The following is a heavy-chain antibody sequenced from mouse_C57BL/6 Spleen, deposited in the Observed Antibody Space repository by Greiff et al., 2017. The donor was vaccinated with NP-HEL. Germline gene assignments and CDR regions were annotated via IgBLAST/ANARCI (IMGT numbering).Heavy chain of an antibody. CDR3: VRGALGSSYGYFDV. Sequence: EVHLVESGGGLVQPKGSLKLSCAASGFTFNTYAMHWVRQAPGKGLEWVARIRSKSSNYATYYADSVKDRFTISRDDSQSMLYLQMNNLKTEDTAMYYCVRGALGSSYGYFDVWGTGTTVTVSS. J-gene: IGHJ1*03. CDR2: IRSKSSNYAT. D-gene: IGHD1-1*01. CDR1: GFTFNTYA. V-gene: IGHV10-3*01.